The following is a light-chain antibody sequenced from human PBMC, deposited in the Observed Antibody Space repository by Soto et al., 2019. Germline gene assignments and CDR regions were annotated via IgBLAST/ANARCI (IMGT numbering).Light chain of an antibody. CDR3: LQDYNYPST. CDR2: AAS. V-gene: IGKV1-6*01. J-gene: IGKJ5*01. CDR1: QGIRND. Sequence: ASQITQSPSSLYASVGDRVTITCRASQGIRNDLGWYQQKPGKAPKLLIYAASSLQSGVPSRFSGSGSGTDFTLTISSLQPEDFATYYCLQDYNYPSTFGQGTRLEIK.